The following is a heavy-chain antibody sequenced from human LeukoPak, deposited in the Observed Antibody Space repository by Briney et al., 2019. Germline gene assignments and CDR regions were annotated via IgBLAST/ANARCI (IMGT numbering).Heavy chain of an antibody. D-gene: IGHD2-2*01. CDR1: GFTFNTYS. CDR3: ARSPTSWYFDY. CDR2: ITSSSSSI. J-gene: IGHJ4*02. V-gene: IGHV3-48*01. Sequence: GGSLRLSCAASGFTFNTYSMNWVRQAPGKGLEWVSYITSSSSSIYYADSVKGRFTISRDNAKDTLYLQMNSLRPEDTSVYYCARSPTSWYFDYWGQGTLVTVSS.